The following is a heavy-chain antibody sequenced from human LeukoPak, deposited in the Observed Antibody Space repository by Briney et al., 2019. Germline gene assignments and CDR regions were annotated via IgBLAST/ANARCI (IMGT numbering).Heavy chain of an antibody. J-gene: IGHJ4*02. CDR3: ARDPTPVADEYYFDY. D-gene: IGHD6-19*01. CDR1: GYTFTGYY. CDR2: INPNSGGT. V-gene: IGHV1-2*02. Sequence: GASVKVSCKASGYTFTGYYMHWVRQAPGQGLEWMGWINPNSGGTNYAQKFQGRVTMTRDTSISTAYMELSRLRSDDTAVYYCARDPTPVADEYYFDYWGQGTLVTVSS.